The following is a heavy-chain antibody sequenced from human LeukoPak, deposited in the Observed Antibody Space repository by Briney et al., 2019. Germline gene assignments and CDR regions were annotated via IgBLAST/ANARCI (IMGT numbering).Heavy chain of an antibody. J-gene: IGHJ6*02. D-gene: IGHD6-19*01. CDR3: ARDPVAVPGPRDYGMDV. CDR1: GFTFSSYE. CDR2: ISSSGNAI. V-gene: IGHV3-48*03. Sequence: GGSLRLSCAASGFTFSSYEMNWVRQAPGKGLEWVSYISSSGNAIYYADSVKGRFTISRDNAKNSLYLQMTSLRAEDTAVYYCARDPVAVPGPRDYGMDVWGQGTTVTVPS.